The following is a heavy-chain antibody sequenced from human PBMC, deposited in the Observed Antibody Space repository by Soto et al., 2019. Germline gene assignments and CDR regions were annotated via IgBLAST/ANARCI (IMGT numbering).Heavy chain of an antibody. D-gene: IGHD3-3*01. J-gene: IGHJ5*02. Sequence: SVKVSCKASGGTFSSYAISWVRQAPGQGLEWMGGIIPIFGTANYAQKFQGRVTITADKSTSTAYMELSSLRSEDTAVYYCARLHPEYYDFWSGYSHNWFDPWGQGTLVTVSS. CDR3: ARLHPEYYDFWSGYSHNWFDP. CDR1: GGTFSSYA. CDR2: IIPIFGTA. V-gene: IGHV1-69*06.